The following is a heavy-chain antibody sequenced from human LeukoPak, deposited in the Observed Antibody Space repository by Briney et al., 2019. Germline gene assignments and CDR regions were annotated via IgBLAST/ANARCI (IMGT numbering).Heavy chain of an antibody. CDR2: ISSSSTI. CDR3: ARDWRARLYYGMDV. D-gene: IGHD3-3*01. J-gene: IGHJ6*02. CDR1: GFTVSSYS. Sequence: GGSRRLSCAASGFTVSSYSMNWVRQAPGKGLEWVSYISSSSTIYYADSVKGRFTISRDNAKNSLYLQMNSLRAEDTAVYYCARDWRARLYYGMDVWGQGTTVTVSS. V-gene: IGHV3-48*01.